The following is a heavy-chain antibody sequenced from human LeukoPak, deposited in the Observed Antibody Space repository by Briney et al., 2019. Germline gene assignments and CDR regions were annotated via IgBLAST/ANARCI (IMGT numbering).Heavy chain of an antibody. CDR1: GYSISSGYY. V-gene: IGHV4-38-2*02. CDR2: IYHSGST. CDR3: ARDGGVVIMVFDL. Sequence: SETLSLTCTVPGYSISSGYYWGWIRQPPGKGLEWIGSIYHSGSTYYNPSLKSRVTISVDTSKNQFSLKLSSVTAADTAVYYCARDGGVVIMVFDLWGRGTLVTVSS. J-gene: IGHJ2*01. D-gene: IGHD3-3*01.